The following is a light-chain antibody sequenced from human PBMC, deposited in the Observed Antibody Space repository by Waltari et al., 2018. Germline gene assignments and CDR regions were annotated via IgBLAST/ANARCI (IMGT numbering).Light chain of an antibody. CDR2: DAS. Sequence: EVVLTQSPATLSLSPGERATLSCRASHSISKFLAWYQQRPGQAPRLLIHDASDRPPGIPARFSGSGSGTDFTLTLSSLEPEDFAVYYCQQRTDWLWTFGQGTKVEIK. CDR3: QQRTDWLWT. J-gene: IGKJ1*01. CDR1: HSISKF. V-gene: IGKV3-11*01.